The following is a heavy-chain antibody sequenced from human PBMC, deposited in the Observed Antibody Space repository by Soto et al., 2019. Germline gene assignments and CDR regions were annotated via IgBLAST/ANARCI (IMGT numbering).Heavy chain of an antibody. D-gene: IGHD3-16*02. CDR2: MNPNSGNT. CDR1: GYTITSYD. V-gene: IGHV1-8*01. CDR3: ARGLNTITFGGVIVGSDDAFDI. J-gene: IGHJ3*02. Sequence: ASVKVSCKASGYTITSYDINWVRQATGQGLEWMGWMNPNSGNTGYAQKFQGRVTMTRNTPISTAYMELSSLRSEDTAVYYCARGLNTITFGGVIVGSDDAFDIWGQGTMVTVSS.